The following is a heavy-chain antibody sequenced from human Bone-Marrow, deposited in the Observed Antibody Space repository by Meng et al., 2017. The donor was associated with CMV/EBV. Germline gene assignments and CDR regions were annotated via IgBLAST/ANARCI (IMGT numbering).Heavy chain of an antibody. CDR1: GGSISSGDYY. D-gene: IGHD6-13*01. CDR2: IYYSGST. CDR3: ARDGGSRWYVSGAFDI. J-gene: IGHJ3*02. V-gene: IGHV4-30-4*08. Sequence: SETLSLTCTVSGGSISSGDYYWSWIRQPPGKGLEWIGYIYYSGSTYYNPSLKSRVTISVDTSKNQFSLKLSSVTAADTAVYYCARDGGSRWYVSGAFDIWGLGTMVTVSS.